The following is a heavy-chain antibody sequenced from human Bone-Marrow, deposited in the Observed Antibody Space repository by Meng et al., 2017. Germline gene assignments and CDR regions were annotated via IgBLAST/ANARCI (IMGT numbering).Heavy chain of an antibody. CDR3: ARAEDGDATFIY. Sequence: ASVKVSCKASGYTFTSNYMHWVRQAPGQGLEWMGMITPSGASTTYAQKFKGRVTMTRDTYKSTVYMELSSLRSEDTAVYYCARAEDGDATFIYWGQGTLVTVSS. V-gene: IGHV1-46*01. CDR2: ITPSGAST. CDR1: GYTFTSNY. D-gene: IGHD4-17*01. J-gene: IGHJ4*02.